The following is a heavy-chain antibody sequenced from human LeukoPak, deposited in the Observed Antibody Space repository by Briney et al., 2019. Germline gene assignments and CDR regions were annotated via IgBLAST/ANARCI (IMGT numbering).Heavy chain of an antibody. J-gene: IGHJ4*02. CDR3: AKAGSYWDFDY. CDR1: GFTFSSYA. V-gene: IGHV3-23*01. D-gene: IGHD1-26*01. CDR2: ISGSGGST. Sequence: PGGSPRLSCAASGFTFSSYAMSWVRQAPGKGLEWVSGISGSGGSTYYADSVKGRFTISRDNSKNTLYLQMNSLRAEDTALYYCAKAGSYWDFDYWGQGTLVTVSS.